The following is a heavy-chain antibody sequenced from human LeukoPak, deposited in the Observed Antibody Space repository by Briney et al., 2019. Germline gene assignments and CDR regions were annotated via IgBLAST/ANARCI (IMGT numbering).Heavy chain of an antibody. V-gene: IGHV4-61*02. J-gene: IGHJ3*02. CDR2: IYTSGST. Sequence: PSETLSLTCTVSGGSISSSSYYWGWIRQPAGKALEWIGRIYTSGSTNYNPSLKSRVTMSVDTSKNQFSLKLSSVTAADTAVYYCAREGARSDAFDIWGQGTMVTVSS. CDR1: GGSISSSSYY. CDR3: AREGARSDAFDI. D-gene: IGHD3-16*01.